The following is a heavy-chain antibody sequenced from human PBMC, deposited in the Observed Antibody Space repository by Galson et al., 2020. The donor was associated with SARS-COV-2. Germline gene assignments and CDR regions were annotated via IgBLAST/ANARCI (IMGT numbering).Heavy chain of an antibody. D-gene: IGHD2-15*01. CDR3: ARAYGYCSGGSCYEPDWFDP. CDR1: GGSISSSSYY. V-gene: IGHV4-39*07. Sequence: SETLSLTCTVSGGSISSSSYYWGWIRQPPGKGLEWIGSIYYSGSTYYNPSLKSRVTISVDTSKNQFSLKLSSVTAADTAVYYCARAYGYCSGGSCYEPDWFDPWGQGTLVTVSS. J-gene: IGHJ5*02. CDR2: IYYSGST.